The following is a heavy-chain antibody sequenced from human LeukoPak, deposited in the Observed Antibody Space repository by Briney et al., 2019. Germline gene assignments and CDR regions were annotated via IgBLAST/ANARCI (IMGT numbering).Heavy chain of an antibody. V-gene: IGHV4-59*08. Sequence: SETLSLTCTVSGGSISSYYWSWIRQPPGKGLEWIGYIRYSGSANYNPSLRSRVTISIDTPKNQFSLKLRSVTAADTAVYHCARLVYDSRGYYFDHWGQGTLVTVSS. CDR3: ARLVYDSRGYYFDH. CDR1: GGSISSYY. D-gene: IGHD3-22*01. CDR2: IRYSGSA. J-gene: IGHJ4*02.